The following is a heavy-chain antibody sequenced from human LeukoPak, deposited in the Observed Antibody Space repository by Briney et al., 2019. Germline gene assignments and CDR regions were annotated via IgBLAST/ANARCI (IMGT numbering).Heavy chain of an antibody. CDR3: ASRHYDYVWGSYRTFDY. CDR1: GGTFSSYA. Sequence: SVKVSCKASGGTFSSYAISWVRQAPGQGLEWMGRIIPIFGTANYAPKFQGRVTITTDESTSTAYMELSSLRSEDTAVYYCASRHYDYVWGSYRTFDYWGQGTLVTVSS. V-gene: IGHV1-69*05. D-gene: IGHD3-16*02. CDR2: IIPIFGTA. J-gene: IGHJ4*02.